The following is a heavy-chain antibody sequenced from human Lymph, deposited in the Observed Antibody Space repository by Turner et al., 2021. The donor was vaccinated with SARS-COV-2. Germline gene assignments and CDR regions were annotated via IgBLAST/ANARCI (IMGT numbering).Heavy chain of an antibody. D-gene: IGHD3-3*01. CDR1: GFTVSYNY. V-gene: IGHV3-53*01. CDR3: ARDLMEVGGMDV. CDR2: IYSGGST. J-gene: IGHJ6*02. Sequence: EVQLVGSGGGLIQLGGSLRLSCAASGFTVSYNYMTWVRQAPGKGLDWVSVIYSGGSTYYANSVKGRFTIPRDSYKNTLYLQMNSLRAEDTAVYYCARDLMEVGGMDVWGQGTTVTVSS.